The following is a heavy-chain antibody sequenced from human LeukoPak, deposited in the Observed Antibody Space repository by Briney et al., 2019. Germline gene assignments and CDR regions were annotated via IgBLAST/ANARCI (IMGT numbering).Heavy chain of an antibody. CDR2: MWFDGRTK. Sequence: GGSLRLSCEVSGFMLSNYGMHLVRQAPGTGLKGVALMWFDGRTKFHADSVRGRFTISRENSANTLYLQMSSLRVVDTAVYYCAREWGRIAVAGGPGYWGQGALVTVSS. D-gene: IGHD6-19*01. CDR3: AREWGRIAVAGGPGY. CDR1: GFMLSNYG. V-gene: IGHV3-33*01. J-gene: IGHJ4*02.